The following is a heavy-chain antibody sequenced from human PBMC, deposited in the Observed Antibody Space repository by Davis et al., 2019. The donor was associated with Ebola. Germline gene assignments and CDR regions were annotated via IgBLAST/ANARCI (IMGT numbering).Heavy chain of an antibody. CDR2: MNGHTGNT. CDR3: ARDLGQQLVPVDWFDP. D-gene: IGHD6-13*01. Sequence: ASVKVSCKASGYIFSNYDINWVRQASGQGLEWMGWMNGHTGNTGYVERFKGRVTMTRNPSTSTAYMELSSLRSEDTAVYYCARDLGQQLVPVDWFDPWGQGTLVTVSS. V-gene: IGHV1-8*01. CDR1: GYIFSNYD. J-gene: IGHJ5*02.